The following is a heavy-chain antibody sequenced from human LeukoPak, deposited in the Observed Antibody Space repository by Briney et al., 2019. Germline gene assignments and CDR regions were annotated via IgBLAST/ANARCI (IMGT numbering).Heavy chain of an antibody. CDR1: GFTFSSYA. Sequence: QPGGSLRLSCSASGFTFSSYAMHWVRQAPGKGLEYVSAISSNGGSTYYADSVKGRFTISRDNSKNTLYLQMNSLRAEDTAVYYCAKDPLQGKQWLVGPFDYWGQGTLVTVSS. CDR3: AKDPLQGKQWLVGPFDY. CDR2: ISSNGGST. D-gene: IGHD6-19*01. J-gene: IGHJ4*02. V-gene: IGHV3-64*04.